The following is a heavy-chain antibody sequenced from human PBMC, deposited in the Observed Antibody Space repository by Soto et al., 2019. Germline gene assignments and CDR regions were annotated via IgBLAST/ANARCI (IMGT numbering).Heavy chain of an antibody. J-gene: IGHJ4*02. CDR3: ARDRVGATTRGILEFFDY. D-gene: IGHD1-26*01. CDR1: GYTFTSYG. CDR2: ISAYNGNT. Sequence: QVQLVQSGAEVKKPGASVKVSCKASGYTFTSYGISWVRQAPGQGLEWMGWISAYNGNTNYAQKLQGRVTMTTDTSTSTAYMELRSLRSEDTAVYYCARDRVGATTRGILEFFDYWGQGTLVTVSS. V-gene: IGHV1-18*01.